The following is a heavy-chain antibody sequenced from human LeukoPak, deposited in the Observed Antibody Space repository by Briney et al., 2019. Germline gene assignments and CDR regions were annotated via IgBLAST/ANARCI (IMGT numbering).Heavy chain of an antibody. CDR3: VRVKGTYFDY. D-gene: IGHD1-1*01. CDR2: ISPSSGNI. V-gene: IGHV3-48*01. Sequence: PGGSLRLSCVASGFPLSSYSINWIRQAPGKGLEWVSYISPSSGNIYYLDSVQGRFTVSRDNDRNSLSLQIDSPTAEDTAVYFCVRVKGTYFDYWGQGALVTVSS. CDR1: GFPLSSYS. J-gene: IGHJ4*02.